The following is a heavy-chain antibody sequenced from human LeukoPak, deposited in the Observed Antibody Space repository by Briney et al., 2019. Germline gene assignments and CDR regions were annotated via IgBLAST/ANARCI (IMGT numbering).Heavy chain of an antibody. D-gene: IGHD1-14*01. V-gene: IGHV3-23*01. Sequence: PGGSLRLSCAASGFTFSSYTMNWVRQAPGKGLEWVSSISSSSGNINYADSVKGRFTISRDNSKKTRFLQMKRLRAEDTALYYCAKGGTGFENWGQGTLVTVSS. CDR1: GFTFSSYT. CDR3: AKGGTGFEN. J-gene: IGHJ4*02. CDR2: ISSSSGNI.